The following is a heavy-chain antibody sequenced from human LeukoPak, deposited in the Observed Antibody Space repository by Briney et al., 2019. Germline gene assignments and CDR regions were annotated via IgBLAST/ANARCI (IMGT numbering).Heavy chain of an antibody. J-gene: IGHJ6*03. V-gene: IGHV1-8*03. CDR3: ARRPVPRGYGPSYYYYYMDV. D-gene: IGHD6-25*01. Sequence: GASVKVSCKASGYTFTSYDIHWVRQATGQGLEWMGWMNPNSGNTGYAQKFQGRVTITRNTSISTAYMELSSLRSEDTAVYYCARRPVPRGYGPSYYYYYMDVWGKGTTVTVSS. CDR2: MNPNSGNT. CDR1: GYTFTSYD.